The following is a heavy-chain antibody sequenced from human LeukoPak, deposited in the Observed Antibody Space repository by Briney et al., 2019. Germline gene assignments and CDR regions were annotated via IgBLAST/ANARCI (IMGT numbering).Heavy chain of an antibody. Sequence: PSQTLSLTCTVSGRSFSGCYYQCTWIRQPPGKGLEYIGYISSSGSPYYSPSPKGRLTMSVDTSLNQFSLKLRSVPAADTAVYYWGIIVRYRGSALAFASRGQGTLVTVSS. CDR1: GRSFSGCYYQ. CDR2: ISSSGSP. D-gene: IGHD5-12*01. CDR3: GIIVRYRGSALAFAS. J-gene: IGHJ4*02. V-gene: IGHV4-30-4*01.